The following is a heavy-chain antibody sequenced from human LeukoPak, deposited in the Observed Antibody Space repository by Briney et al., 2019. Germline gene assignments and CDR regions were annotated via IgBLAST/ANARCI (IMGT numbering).Heavy chain of an antibody. V-gene: IGHV3-48*04. J-gene: IGHJ4*02. CDR2: ISGSGSII. Sequence: GGSLRLSCAASGFTFSRHSINWVRRAPGKGLEWVSYISGSGSIIYYADSVKGRFTISRDNAKNSLYLQMNSLRAEDTAVYYCAKTYYYDSSGYSLDYWGQGTLVTVSS. CDR3: AKTYYYDSSGYSLDY. CDR1: GFTFSRHS. D-gene: IGHD3-22*01.